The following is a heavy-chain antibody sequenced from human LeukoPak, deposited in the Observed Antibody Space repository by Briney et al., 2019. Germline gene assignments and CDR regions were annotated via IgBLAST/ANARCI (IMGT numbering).Heavy chain of an antibody. CDR2: ISSAGTYI. V-gene: IGHV3-21*06. CDR3: ARVPTNGLWGSSYNSYFDH. J-gene: IGHJ4*02. Sequence: PGGSLRLSCVASGFSFSIYSINWVRPTPGKGLEWVAYISSAGTYISYADSLKGRFTISRDNANNSLYLQMDSLRGEDTAVYYCARVPTNGLWGSSYNSYFDHWGQGTPVTVSS. CDR1: GFSFSIYS. D-gene: IGHD3-16*01.